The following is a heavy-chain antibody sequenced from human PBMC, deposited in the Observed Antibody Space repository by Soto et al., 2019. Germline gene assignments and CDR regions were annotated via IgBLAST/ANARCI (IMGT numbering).Heavy chain of an antibody. Sequence: QVQLVQSGPEVKQPGASVKVSCKTSGYTFITYGVTWVRQAPGQGREWMGWITPYNGKTHYAQKFQDRVTMTTDTAASTAYMELRSLTSDDSAMYFCARDTSHYFDHWGQGTLVTVSS. V-gene: IGHV1-18*01. CDR3: ARDTSHYFDH. D-gene: IGHD2-2*01. CDR2: ITPYNGKT. J-gene: IGHJ4*02. CDR1: GYTFITYG.